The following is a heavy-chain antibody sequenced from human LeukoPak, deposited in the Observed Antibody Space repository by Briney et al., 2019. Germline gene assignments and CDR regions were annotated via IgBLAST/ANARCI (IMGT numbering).Heavy chain of an antibody. D-gene: IGHD3-22*01. J-gene: IGHJ4*02. CDR3: ARGSPYYYDSSGYYNY. CDR2: IWYDGSDK. Sequence: GGSLRLSCAASVFTFSSYGMHWVRQAPGKGLEWVAVIWYDGSDKYYTDSVKGRFTISRDNSKNTLYLQMNSLRAEDTAVYNCARGSPYYYDSSGYYNYWGQGTLVAVSS. V-gene: IGHV3-33*01. CDR1: VFTFSSYG.